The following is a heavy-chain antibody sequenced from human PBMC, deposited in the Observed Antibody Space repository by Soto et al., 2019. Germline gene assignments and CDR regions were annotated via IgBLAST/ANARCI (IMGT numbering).Heavy chain of an antibody. J-gene: IGHJ5*02. Sequence: SETLSLTCTVSGGSISSRGYYWGWIRQPPGKGLEWIGTIYYSGSTYYNPSLKSRVTISVDTSKNQFSLKLSSVTAADTAVYYCARGLNYYDSSGSSLFDPWGQGSLVTGSS. V-gene: IGHV4-39*01. CDR2: IYYSGST. CDR3: ARGLNYYDSSGSSLFDP. D-gene: IGHD3-22*01. CDR1: GGSISSRGYY.